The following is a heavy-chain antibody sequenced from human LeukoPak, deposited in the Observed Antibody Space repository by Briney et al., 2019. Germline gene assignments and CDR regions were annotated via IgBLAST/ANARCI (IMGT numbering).Heavy chain of an antibody. CDR1: GFTVSSNY. CDR2: IYNDGST. D-gene: IGHD2-15*01. CDR3: ARDYCSGGKCYYIDY. J-gene: IGHJ4*02. Sequence: GGSLRLSCAASGFTVSSNYMNWVRQAPGKGLEWVSVIYNDGSTYYADSVKGRFTISRDNSENTLYLQMNSLRAEETAVYYCARDYCSGGKCYYIDYWGQGTLVTVSS. V-gene: IGHV3-53*01.